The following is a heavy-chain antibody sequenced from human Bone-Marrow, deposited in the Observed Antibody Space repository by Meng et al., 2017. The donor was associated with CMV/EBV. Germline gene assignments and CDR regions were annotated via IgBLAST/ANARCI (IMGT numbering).Heavy chain of an antibody. CDR1: GFTFSSYA. Sequence: GGSLRLSCAASGFTFSSYAMHWVRQAPGKGLEWVAVISYDGSNKYYADSVKGRFTISRDNSKNTLYLQMNSLRAEDTAVYYCARVSGRTTRKNNWGQGTLVTVSS. D-gene: IGHD1-7*01. CDR3: ARVSGRTTRKNN. CDR2: ISYDGSNK. J-gene: IGHJ4*02. V-gene: IGHV3-30*04.